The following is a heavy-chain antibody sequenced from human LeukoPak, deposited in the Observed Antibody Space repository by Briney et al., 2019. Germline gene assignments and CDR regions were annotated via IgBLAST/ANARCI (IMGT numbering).Heavy chain of an antibody. CDR2: INPSGGST. V-gene: IGHV1-46*01. Sequence: GASVKVSCKASGYTFTSYYMHWVRQAPGQGPEWMGIINPSGGSTSYAQKFQGRVTMTRDTSTSTVYMELSSLRSEDTAVYYCARDPGYYGSGSYPNYFDYWGQGTLVTVSS. CDR1: GYTFTSYY. D-gene: IGHD3-10*01. CDR3: ARDPGYYGSGSYPNYFDY. J-gene: IGHJ4*02.